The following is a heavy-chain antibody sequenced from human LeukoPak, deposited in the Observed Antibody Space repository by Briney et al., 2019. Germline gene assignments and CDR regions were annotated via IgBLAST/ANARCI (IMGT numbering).Heavy chain of an antibody. J-gene: IGHJ6*02. D-gene: IGHD6-13*01. CDR1: GGSISSGGYY. CDR2: IYYSGST. CDR3: ARDGRELDCYYGIDV. Sequence: SQTLSLTCTVSGGSISSGGYYWSWIRQHPGKGLEWIGYIYYSGSTYYNPSLKSRVTISVDTSKNQFSLKLSSVTAADTAVYYCARDGRELDCYYGIDVWGQGTTFTVSS. V-gene: IGHV4-31*03.